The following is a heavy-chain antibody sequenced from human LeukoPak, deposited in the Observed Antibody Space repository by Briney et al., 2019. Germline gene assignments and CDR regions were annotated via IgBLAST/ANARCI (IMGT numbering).Heavy chain of an antibody. CDR1: GFTFSSYW. J-gene: IGHJ6*02. Sequence: GGSLRLSCAASGFTFSSYWMSWVRQAPGKGLEWVANIKQDGSEKYYVDSVKGRFTISRDNAKNSLYLQMNSLRAEDTAVYYCARVPPYYDILTGYYPSCMDVWGQGTTVTVSS. V-gene: IGHV3-7*05. D-gene: IGHD3-9*01. CDR2: IKQDGSEK. CDR3: ARVPPYYDILTGYYPSCMDV.